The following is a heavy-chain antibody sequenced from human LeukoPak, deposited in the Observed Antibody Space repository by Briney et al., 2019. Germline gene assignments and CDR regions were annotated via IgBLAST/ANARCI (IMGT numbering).Heavy chain of an antibody. CDR3: ARDSAAGSYYYYTDV. CDR1: GGSISSYY. CDR2: FYYSGST. J-gene: IGHJ6*03. V-gene: IGHV4-59*01. D-gene: IGHD1-1*01. Sequence: SETLSLTCTVSGGSISSYYWSWIRQPPGKGLEWIGYFYYSGSTNYNPSLKSRVTISVDTSKIHFSLNLTSVTAADTAVYYCARDSAAGSYYYYTDVWGKGTTVTISS.